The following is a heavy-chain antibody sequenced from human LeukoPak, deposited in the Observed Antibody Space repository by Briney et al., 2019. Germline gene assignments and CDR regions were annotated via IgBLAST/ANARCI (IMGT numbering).Heavy chain of an antibody. D-gene: IGHD3-10*02. J-gene: IGHJ4*02. V-gene: IGHV4-59*12. CDR2: IYYSGTT. CDR1: GGSISRYY. Sequence: PSETLSLTCTVSGGSISRYYWNWIRQPPGKGLEWIGYIYYSGTTNYNPSLKSRVTISVDTSKNQFSLKLSSVTAADTAVYYCARVPMLGYFDYWGQGTLVTVSS. CDR3: ARVPMLGYFDY.